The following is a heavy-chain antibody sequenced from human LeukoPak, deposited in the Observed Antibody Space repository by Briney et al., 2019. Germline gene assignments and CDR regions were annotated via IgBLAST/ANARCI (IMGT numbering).Heavy chain of an antibody. CDR2: ITRSGGST. CDR1: GFTFSSYA. J-gene: IGHJ4*02. V-gene: IGHV3-23*01. Sequence: GGSLRLSCAASGFTFSSYAMSWVRQAPGMGLEWVPAITRSGGSTYYADSVKGRFTISRDNSKNTLYLQMNSLRAEDTAVYYCAKDQLVGATFLFDYWGQGTLVTVSS. D-gene: IGHD1-26*01. CDR3: AKDQLVGATFLFDY.